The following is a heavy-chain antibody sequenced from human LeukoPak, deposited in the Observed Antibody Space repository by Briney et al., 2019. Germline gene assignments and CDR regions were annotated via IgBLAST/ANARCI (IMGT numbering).Heavy chain of an antibody. CDR2: ISGSGTDI. J-gene: IGHJ4*02. Sequence: GRSLRLSCEVSGFTFGNFWMSWVCQAPGKGLECLSYISGSGTDINYADSVRGRFTISRDNAKNLLYLQINDLRVKDTAVYYCARTARHLDYWGQGTLVTVSS. CDR1: GFTFGNFW. D-gene: IGHD5-18*01. CDR3: ARTARHLDY. V-gene: IGHV3-11*04.